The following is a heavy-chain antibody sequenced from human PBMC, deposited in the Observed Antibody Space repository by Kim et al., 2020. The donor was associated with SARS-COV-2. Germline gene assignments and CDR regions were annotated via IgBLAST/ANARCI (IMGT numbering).Heavy chain of an antibody. V-gene: IGHV3-64*01. Sequence: GGSLRLSCAASGFTFSSYAMHWVRQAPGKGLEYVSAISSNGGSTYYANSVKGRFTISRDNSKNTLYLQMGSLRAEDMAVYYCARDLYHFTGDPVKWGQGTLVTVSS. CDR1: GFTFSSYA. CDR2: ISSNGGST. CDR3: ARDLYHFTGDPVK. D-gene: IGHD4-17*01. J-gene: IGHJ4*02.